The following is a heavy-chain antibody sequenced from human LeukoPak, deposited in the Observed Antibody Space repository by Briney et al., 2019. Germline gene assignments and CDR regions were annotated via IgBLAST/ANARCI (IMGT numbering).Heavy chain of an antibody. J-gene: IGHJ4*02. V-gene: IGHV1-18*01. CDR3: ARVTSGYAPYYFDY. CDR1: GYTFTSYG. CDR2: ISAYNGNT. D-gene: IGHD2-2*01. Sequence: ASVKVSCKASGYTFTSYGISWVRQAPGQGLEWMGWISAYNGNTNYAQKLQGRVTMTTDTSTSTAYMELRSLRSDDTAVYYCARVTSGYAPYYFDYWAREPWSPSPQ.